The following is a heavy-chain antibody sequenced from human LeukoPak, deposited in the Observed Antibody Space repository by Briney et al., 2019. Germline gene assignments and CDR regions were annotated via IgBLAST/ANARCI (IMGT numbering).Heavy chain of an antibody. Sequence: ASVKVSCTASGYTFTSYDINWVRQATGQGLEWMGWMNPNSGNTGYAQKVQGRVTMTRNTSISTAYMQLSSLRSEDTAVYYCSRAYYESSGYYYIDYWGQGTLVTVSS. J-gene: IGHJ4*02. CDR1: GYTFTSYD. CDR2: MNPNSGNT. CDR3: SRAYYESSGYYYIDY. D-gene: IGHD3-22*01. V-gene: IGHV1-8*01.